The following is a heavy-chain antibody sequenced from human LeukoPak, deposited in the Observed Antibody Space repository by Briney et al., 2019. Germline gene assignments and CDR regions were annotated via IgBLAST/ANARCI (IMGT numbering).Heavy chain of an antibody. V-gene: IGHV3-48*03. CDR1: GFTFSSYE. D-gene: IGHD3-3*01. Sequence: GGSLRLSCAASGFTFSSYEMNWVRQAPGKGLEWVSYISSSGSTIYYADSVKGRFTISRDNAKNSMYLQMNSLRAEDTAVYYCAREHVTIFGVVKDPLGYWGQGTLVTVSS. CDR3: AREHVTIFGVVKDPLGY. CDR2: ISSSGSTI. J-gene: IGHJ4*02.